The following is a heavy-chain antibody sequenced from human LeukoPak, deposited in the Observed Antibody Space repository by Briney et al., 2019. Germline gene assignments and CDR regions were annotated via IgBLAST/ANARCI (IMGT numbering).Heavy chain of an antibody. J-gene: IGHJ4*02. V-gene: IGHV3-13*01. D-gene: IGHD3-22*01. Sequence: GGSLRLSCAASGFTFSSYDMHWVRQATGKGLEWVSAIGTAGDTYYPGSVKGRFTISRENAKNSLYLQMNSLRAEDTAVYYCARVRIYYDSSGYDYWGQGTLVTVSS. CDR2: IGTAGDT. CDR3: ARVRIYYDSSGYDY. CDR1: GFTFSSYD.